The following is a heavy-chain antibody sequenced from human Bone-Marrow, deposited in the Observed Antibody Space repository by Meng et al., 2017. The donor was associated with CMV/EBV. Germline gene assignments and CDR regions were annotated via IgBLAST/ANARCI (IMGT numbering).Heavy chain of an antibody. V-gene: IGHV4-34*01. CDR2: INHSGST. CDR1: GGPFSGYY. D-gene: IGHD3-22*01. Sequence: SETLSLTCAAQGGPFSGYYWSWIRQPPGKGLEWIGEINHSGSTNYNPSLKSRVTISVDTSKNQFSLKLSSVTAADTAVYYCARTNTYYYDSSGYALYWFDPWGQGTLVTVSS. J-gene: IGHJ5*02. CDR3: ARTNTYYYDSSGYALYWFDP.